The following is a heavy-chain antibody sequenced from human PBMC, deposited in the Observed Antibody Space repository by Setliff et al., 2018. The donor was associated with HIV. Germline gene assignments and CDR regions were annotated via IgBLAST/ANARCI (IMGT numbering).Heavy chain of an antibody. CDR2: SSIRNGYI. D-gene: IGHD3-3*01. V-gene: IGHV3-21*01. Sequence: PGGSLGLSCAASGFTFSSYNMNWVRQAPGKGLEWVSSSSIRNGYIYYADSVKGRFTISRDNVKNSLDLQMNSLRAEDTAVYYCARDSFTESYNFWSVPGYWGQGTLVTVSS. J-gene: IGHJ4*02. CDR3: ARDSFTESYNFWSVPGY. CDR1: GFTFSSYN.